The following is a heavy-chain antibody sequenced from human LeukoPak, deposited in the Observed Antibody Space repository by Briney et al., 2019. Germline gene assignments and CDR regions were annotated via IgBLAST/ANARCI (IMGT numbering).Heavy chain of an antibody. Sequence: PGGSLRLSCEASGFTFSASAIRWVRQAAGKGLEWVGRVRSRANTYATAYAASAKGRFNISRDASKNTAYLQMNSLKTEDTALYYCTRPDDYGDYWGQGTLVTVSS. CDR3: TRPDDYGDY. V-gene: IGHV3-73*01. J-gene: IGHJ4*02. CDR1: GFTFSASA. CDR2: VRSRANTYAT.